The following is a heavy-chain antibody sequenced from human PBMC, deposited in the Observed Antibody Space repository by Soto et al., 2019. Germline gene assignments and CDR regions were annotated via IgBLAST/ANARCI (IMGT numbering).Heavy chain of an antibody. CDR2: IWYDGSNK. Sequence: QVQLVESGGGVVQPGRSLRLSCAASGFTVSSYGMHWVRQAPGEGLEWVAVIWYDGSNKYYADSVKGRFTISRDNSKNTLYLQMNSLRAEDTAVYYCARDAYYYYYYGMDVWGQGTTVTVSS. CDR3: ARDAYYYYYYGMDV. V-gene: IGHV3-33*01. J-gene: IGHJ6*02. CDR1: GFTVSSYG. D-gene: IGHD3-16*01.